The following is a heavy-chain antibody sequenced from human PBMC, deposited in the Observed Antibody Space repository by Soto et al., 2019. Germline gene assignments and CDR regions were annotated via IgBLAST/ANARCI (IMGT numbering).Heavy chain of an antibody. CDR3: ARDGQSLYYYYGMDV. D-gene: IGHD1-26*01. J-gene: IGHJ6*02. CDR1: GFTFSSYA. V-gene: IGHV3-30-3*01. CDR2: ISYDGSNK. Sequence: GGSLRLSCAASGFTFSSYAMHWVRQAPGKGLEWVAVISYDGSNKYYADSVKGRFTISRDNSKNTLYLQMNSLRAEDTAVYYCARDGQSLYYYYGMDVWGQGTTVTVSS.